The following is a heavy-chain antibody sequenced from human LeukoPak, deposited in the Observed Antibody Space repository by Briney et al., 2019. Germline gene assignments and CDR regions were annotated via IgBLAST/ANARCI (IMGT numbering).Heavy chain of an antibody. J-gene: IGHJ2*01. CDR1: GGSISGYY. CDR2: IYYSGST. D-gene: IGHD6-19*01. V-gene: IGHV4-59*01. CDR3: ARLNDIAVAGSPKDWYFDL. Sequence: KPSETLSLTCIVSGGSISGYYWNWIRQAPGKELEWMGYIYYSGSTNYNPSLKSRVALSVDTSKMQFSLKLSSVTAADTAVYYCARLNDIAVAGSPKDWYFDLWGRGTLVTVSS.